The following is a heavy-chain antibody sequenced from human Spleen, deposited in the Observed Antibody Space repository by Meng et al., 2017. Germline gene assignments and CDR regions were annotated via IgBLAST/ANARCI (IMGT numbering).Heavy chain of an antibody. V-gene: IGHV1-2*06. CDR2: IDPRSGDT. J-gene: IGHJ4*02. CDR1: GYTFTAYW. Sequence: GQPVESGAEVKKPGASVKGSCKPSGYTFTAYWLHWVRQAPGQGLDWMGRIDPRSGDTQYAQKFQGRVTMTRDTSISTTYMELSRLRSDDTAVYYCVRDEDISAAGKLFGDYWGQGTLVTVSS. D-gene: IGHD6-13*01. CDR3: VRDEDISAAGKLFGDY.